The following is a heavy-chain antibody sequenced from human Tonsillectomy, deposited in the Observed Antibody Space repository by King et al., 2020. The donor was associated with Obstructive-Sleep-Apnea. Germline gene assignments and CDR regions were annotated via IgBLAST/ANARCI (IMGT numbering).Heavy chain of an antibody. V-gene: IGHV3-15*01. CDR3: TTGGYSSNY. CDR2: IKRKTVGGTT. CDR1: GFTFSNAW. D-gene: IGHD6-19*01. J-gene: IGHJ4*02. Sequence: QLVQSGGGLVKPGGSLRLSCAASGFTFSNAWMSWGRQAPGKGLEWGGRIKRKTVGGTTDYAAPVKGRFTISRDDSKNTLYLQMNSLKTEDTAVYYCTTGGYSSNYWGQGTLVTVSS.